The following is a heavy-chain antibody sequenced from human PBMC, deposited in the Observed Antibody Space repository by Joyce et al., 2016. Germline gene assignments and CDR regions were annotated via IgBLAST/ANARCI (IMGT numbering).Heavy chain of an antibody. CDR1: GFTFSSYW. CDR2: IRSDESST. V-gene: IGHV3-74*01. Sequence: EVQLVESGGGLVQPGGSLRLSCTASGFTFSSYWMHWVSQVSGKGLVWVSHIRSDESSTSYADSVKGRFTISRDNAKNTLYLHMNSLRTEDTAVYYCARTGGSYYDYYYYGLDVWGQGTTVIVSS. J-gene: IGHJ6*02. CDR3: ARTGGSYYDYYYYGLDV. D-gene: IGHD1-26*01.